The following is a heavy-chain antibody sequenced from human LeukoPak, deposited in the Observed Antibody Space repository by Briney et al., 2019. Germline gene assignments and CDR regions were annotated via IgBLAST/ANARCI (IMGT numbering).Heavy chain of an antibody. CDR1: GGSVSSGSYY. CDR3: ARHRGTDTSGYYYFY. Sequence: SETLSLNCTVSGGSVSSGSYYWSWIRQPPGKGLEWIGYISYSGNTNYNPSLKGRVTISGDTSKNQFSLKLSSVTAADTAVYYSARHRGTDTSGYYYFYRGHATLVTVSS. D-gene: IGHD3-22*01. CDR2: ISYSGNT. J-gene: IGHJ4*01. V-gene: IGHV4-61*01.